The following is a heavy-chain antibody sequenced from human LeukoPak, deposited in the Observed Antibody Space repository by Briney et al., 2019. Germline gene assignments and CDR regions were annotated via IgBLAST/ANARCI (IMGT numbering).Heavy chain of an antibody. D-gene: IGHD1-26*01. CDR2: INPNSGDT. CDR1: GYTFTGYY. Sequence: ASVKVSCKASGYTFTGYYMHWVRQAPGQGLEWMAWINPNSGDTNYEQKFRGRVTLTRATSISTTYMELSRLRSDDTAVYYCVRDQGTGWEIDYWGQGTLVTVSS. J-gene: IGHJ4*02. V-gene: IGHV1-2*02. CDR3: VRDQGTGWEIDY.